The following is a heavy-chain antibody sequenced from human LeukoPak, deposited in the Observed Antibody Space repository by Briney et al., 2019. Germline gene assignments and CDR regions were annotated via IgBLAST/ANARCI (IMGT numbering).Heavy chain of an antibody. CDR1: GYSFTTYG. CDR3: ARDKNWKPDY. J-gene: IGHJ4*02. Sequence: ASVKVSCKASGYSFTTYGFSWVRQAPGQGLEWMGWISAYNGNTNYAQRLQGRVTMTTDTSTSTVYMELRSLKSDDTAVYYCARDKNWKPDYWGQGTLVTVSS. V-gene: IGHV1-18*01. D-gene: IGHD1-1*01. CDR2: ISAYNGNT.